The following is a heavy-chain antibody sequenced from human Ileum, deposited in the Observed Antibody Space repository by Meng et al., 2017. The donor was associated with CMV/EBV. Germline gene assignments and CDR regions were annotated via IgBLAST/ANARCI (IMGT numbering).Heavy chain of an antibody. D-gene: IGHD6-19*01. CDR2: ISGSGTSK. CDR3: ARGASGWHPACFDQ. V-gene: IGHV3-23*01. J-gene: IGHJ4*02. CDR1: GFTFSNFA. Sequence: GESLKISCAASGFTFSNFAMTWVRQAPGKGLYWVSAISGSGTSKYYADSVKGRFTISRDNSKNTLHLQMNSLTADDTAVYFCARGASGWHPACFDQWGQGTLVTVSS.